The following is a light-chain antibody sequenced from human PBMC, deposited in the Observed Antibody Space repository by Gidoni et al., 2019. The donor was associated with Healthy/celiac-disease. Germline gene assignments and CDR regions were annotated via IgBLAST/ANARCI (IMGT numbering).Light chain of an antibody. Sequence: EIVLKQSPGTLSLSPGERATLSCRASQSVSSSYLAWYQQKPGQAPRLLIYGASSRATGIPDRFSGSGSGTDFTLTISRLEPEDFAVYYCQQYGSSHTFGQGTKVEIK. CDR2: GAS. V-gene: IGKV3-20*01. CDR1: QSVSSSY. CDR3: QQYGSSHT. J-gene: IGKJ1*01.